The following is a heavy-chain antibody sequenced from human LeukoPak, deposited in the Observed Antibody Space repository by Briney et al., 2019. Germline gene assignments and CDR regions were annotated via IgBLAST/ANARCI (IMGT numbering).Heavy chain of an antibody. CDR3: ARDVDWNYDL. Sequence: GLEWVANITGSDKGHVDSVKGGFSVSRDDARNSLYLQMDSLRAEDTAVYYCARDVDWNYDLWGQGTVVRVSS. V-gene: IGHV3-7*01. D-gene: IGHD1-7*01. J-gene: IGHJ4*02. CDR2: ITGSDK.